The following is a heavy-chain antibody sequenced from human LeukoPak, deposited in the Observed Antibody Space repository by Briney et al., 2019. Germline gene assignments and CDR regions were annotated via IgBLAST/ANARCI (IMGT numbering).Heavy chain of an antibody. CDR1: GYTFTGYY. CDR2: INPNSGGT. CDR3: ARDRTRIAVAGNWFDP. J-gene: IGHJ5*02. Sequence: ASVKVSCKASGYTFTGYYMHWVRQAPGQGLERMGRINPNSGGTNYAQKFQGRVTMTRDTSISTAYMELSRLRSDDTAVYYCARDRTRIAVAGNWFDPWGQGTLVTVSS. V-gene: IGHV1-2*06. D-gene: IGHD6-19*01.